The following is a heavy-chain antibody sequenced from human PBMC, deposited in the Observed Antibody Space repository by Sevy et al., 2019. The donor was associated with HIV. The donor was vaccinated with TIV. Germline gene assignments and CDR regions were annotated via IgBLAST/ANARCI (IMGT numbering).Heavy chain of an antibody. CDR3: ARDGAGSLDAFDI. J-gene: IGHJ3*02. V-gene: IGHV3-21*01. Sequence: GGSLRLSCAASGFTFSSYSMNWVRQAPGKGLEWVSSISSSSSYIYYADSVKGRFTISRDNAKNSLYLQMNGLRAEDTAVYYCARDGAGSLDAFDIWGQGTMVTVSS. CDR1: GFTFSSYS. D-gene: IGHD3-10*01. CDR2: ISSSSSYI.